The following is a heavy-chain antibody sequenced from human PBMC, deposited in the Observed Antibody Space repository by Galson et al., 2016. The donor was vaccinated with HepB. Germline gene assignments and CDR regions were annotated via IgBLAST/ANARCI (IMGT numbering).Heavy chain of an antibody. V-gene: IGHV3-7*01. J-gene: IGHJ4*02. CDR1: GFTFNSYW. Sequence: SLRLSCAASGFTFNSYWMSWVRQAPGKGLEWVASIKEDGSETYYVDSVKGRFTISRDNAKNSLYLQMSSLRAEDTAVFYCARLRPRSYFDYWGQGTLVTVSS. CDR2: IKEDGSET. CDR3: ARLRPRSYFDY.